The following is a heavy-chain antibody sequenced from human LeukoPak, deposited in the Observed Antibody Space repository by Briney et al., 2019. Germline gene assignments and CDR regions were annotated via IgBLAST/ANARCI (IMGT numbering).Heavy chain of an antibody. CDR3: ARDAPVVTAHVDY. CDR2: ISYDGSNK. CDR1: GFTFSSYA. V-gene: IGHV3-30-3*01. Sequence: GGSLRLSCAASGFTFSSYAMHWVRQAPGKGLEWVAVISYDGSNKYYADSVKGRFTISRDNSKNTLYLQMNSLRAEDTAVYYCARDAPVVTAHVDYWGQGTLVTASS. J-gene: IGHJ4*02. D-gene: IGHD2-21*02.